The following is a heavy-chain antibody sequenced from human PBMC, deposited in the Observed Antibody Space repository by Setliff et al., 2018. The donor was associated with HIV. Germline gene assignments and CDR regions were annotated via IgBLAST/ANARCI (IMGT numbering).Heavy chain of an antibody. CDR3: AADSGLDYWSGRGFDY. CDR2: ISNDGSHK. V-gene: IGHV3-30*04. Sequence: QPGGSLRLSCAGSGFAFSSTAMHWVRQAPGKGLEWVAVISNDGSHKYNIESVRGRFTISRDNSKNTVYLEMNSLRDEDTAMYYCAADSGLDYWSGRGFDYWGQGTLVTVSS. D-gene: IGHD3-3*01. CDR1: GFAFSSTA. J-gene: IGHJ4*02.